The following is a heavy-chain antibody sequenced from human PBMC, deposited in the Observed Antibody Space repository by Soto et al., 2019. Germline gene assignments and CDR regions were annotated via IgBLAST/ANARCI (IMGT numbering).Heavy chain of an antibody. J-gene: IGHJ6*02. Sequence: QVQLVQSGAEVKKPGASVKVSCKASGYTFTSYDINWVRQATGQGLEWMGWMNPNSGNTGYAQKFQGRVTMTRNTSISTAYMELSSLRSEDTAVYYCASAPYCSSTSCYSAYYYYGMDVWGQGTTVTVSS. CDR1: GYTFTSYD. CDR2: MNPNSGNT. V-gene: IGHV1-8*01. CDR3: ASAPYCSSTSCYSAYYYYGMDV. D-gene: IGHD2-2*01.